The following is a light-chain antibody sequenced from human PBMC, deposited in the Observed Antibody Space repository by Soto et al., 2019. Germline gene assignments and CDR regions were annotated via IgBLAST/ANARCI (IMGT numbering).Light chain of an antibody. CDR3: QQYGSSPDT. V-gene: IGKV3-20*01. CDR1: QSVSSSY. CDR2: GAS. J-gene: IGKJ2*01. Sequence: EIVLTQSPGTLSLSPGERATLSCRASQSVSSSYLAWYQQKPGQAPRLLIYGASSRATGIPDRFSGSGSGTDFTLNISRLEPEEFAVYYCQQYGSSPDTFGQGTKLEIK.